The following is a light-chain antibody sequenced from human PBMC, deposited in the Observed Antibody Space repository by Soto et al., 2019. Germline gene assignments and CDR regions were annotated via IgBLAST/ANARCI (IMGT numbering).Light chain of an antibody. Sequence: QSALTQPASVSGSPGQSITISCTGTSSDVGGYNYVSWYQQHPGKAPKLMIYDVSNRPSGDSNRFSGSKSGNTASLTISGLQAEDEADYYCSSYTSSSTRVFGTGTKLTVL. J-gene: IGLJ1*01. CDR2: DVS. CDR3: SSYTSSSTRV. V-gene: IGLV2-14*01. CDR1: SSDVGGYNY.